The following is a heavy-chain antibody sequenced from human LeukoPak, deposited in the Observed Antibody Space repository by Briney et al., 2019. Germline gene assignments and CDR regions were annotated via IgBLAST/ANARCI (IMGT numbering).Heavy chain of an antibody. Sequence: GGSLRLSCAASGFTVSTNYMTWVRQAPGMGLEWVSAISGTGGGTYYADSVKGRFTVSRDNSKNTLYLQMNSLRAEDTAVYYCAKDLAYYSDSSGYSGYLDYWGQGTLVTVSS. V-gene: IGHV3-23*01. D-gene: IGHD3-22*01. CDR1: GFTVSTNY. J-gene: IGHJ4*02. CDR3: AKDLAYYSDSSGYSGYLDY. CDR2: ISGTGGGT.